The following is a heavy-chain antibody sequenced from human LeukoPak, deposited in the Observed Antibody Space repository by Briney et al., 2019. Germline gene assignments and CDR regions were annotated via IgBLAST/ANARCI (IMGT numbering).Heavy chain of an antibody. CDR1: GYTFANFG. J-gene: IGHJ4*02. V-gene: IGHV1-18*01. D-gene: IGHD2-2*02. Sequence: ASVKVSCKASGYTFANFGITWVRRAPGQGLEWMGWISVYNGNTNYAQNLQGRVTLTTDTSTSTAYMELRSLGSDDTALYYCARTCSSSSCYMVHWGQGTLVTVSS. CDR2: ISVYNGNT. CDR3: ARTCSSSSCYMVH.